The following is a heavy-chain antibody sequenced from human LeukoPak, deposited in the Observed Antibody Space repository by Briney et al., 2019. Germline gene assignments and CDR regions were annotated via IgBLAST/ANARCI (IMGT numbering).Heavy chain of an antibody. CDR2: ISSEGKTT. CDR1: GFTFTNYN. V-gene: IGHV3-64D*06. J-gene: IGHJ4*02. Sequence: GGSLRLSCAASGFTFTNYNMNWVRQAPGKGLEYVSSISSEGKTTYYADSVKGRFTISRDNSKNTLYLQMSSLRPEDTAVYYCVKDRWVDHWGQGTLVTVSS. D-gene: IGHD6-13*01. CDR3: VKDRWVDH.